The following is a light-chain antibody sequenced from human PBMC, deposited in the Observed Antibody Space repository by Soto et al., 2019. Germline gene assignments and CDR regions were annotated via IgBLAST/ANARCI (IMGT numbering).Light chain of an antibody. J-gene: IGLJ3*02. CDR1: SSNIGAGSD. CDR2: GNT. V-gene: IGLV1-40*01. CDR3: QSYDSSLSAWV. Sequence: QSVLTQPPSVSGAPGQRVTISCTGSSSNIGAGSDVHWYQHLPGIAPKLLISGNTNRPSGVPDRFSGSKSATSASLAITGLQAEDEADYYCQSYDSSLSAWVFGGGTKLTVL.